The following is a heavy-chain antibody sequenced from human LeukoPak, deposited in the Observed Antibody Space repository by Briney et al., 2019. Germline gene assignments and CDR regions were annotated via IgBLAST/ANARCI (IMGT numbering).Heavy chain of an antibody. D-gene: IGHD6-25*01. CDR1: GFTFSNYG. Sequence: GGSLRLSCATSGFTFSNYGIHWVRQAPGKGLEWVAVIWYDGSNKYYADSVKGRFTISRDNSKNTLYLQMNSLRAEDTAVYYCAKDIAAVRMDVWGQGTTVTVSS. CDR2: IWYDGSNK. CDR3: AKDIAAVRMDV. V-gene: IGHV3-33*06. J-gene: IGHJ6*02.